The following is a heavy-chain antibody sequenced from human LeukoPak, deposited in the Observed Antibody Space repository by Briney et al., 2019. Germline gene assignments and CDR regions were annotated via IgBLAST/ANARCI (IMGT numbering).Heavy chain of an antibody. CDR2: IYYSGST. V-gene: IGHV4-31*11. J-gene: IGHJ2*01. D-gene: IGHD5-24*01. CDR3: ARPPLRDGGWSRLEDWSSDL. Sequence: PSQTLSLTCAVSGGSISSGGYYWSWIRQHPGKGLEWIGYIYYSGSTYYNPSLKSRVTISVDTSKNQFSLKLSSVTAADTAVYYGARPPLRDGGWSRLEDWSSDLWGRGTLVTVSS. CDR1: GGSISSGGYY.